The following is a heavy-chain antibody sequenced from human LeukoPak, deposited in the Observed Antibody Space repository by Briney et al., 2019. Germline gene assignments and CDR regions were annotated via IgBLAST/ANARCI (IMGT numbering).Heavy chain of an antibody. V-gene: IGHV3-23*01. CDR1: GFTFSSYA. Sequence: GGSLRLSCAASGFTFSSYAMSWVRQAPGKGLEWVSAISGSGGSTYYADSVKGRFTISRDNSKNTLYLQMNSLRAEDTAVYYCARVRWGGLYYFDYWGQGTLVTVSS. CDR2: ISGSGGST. J-gene: IGHJ4*02. CDR3: ARVRWGGLYYFDY. D-gene: IGHD3-16*01.